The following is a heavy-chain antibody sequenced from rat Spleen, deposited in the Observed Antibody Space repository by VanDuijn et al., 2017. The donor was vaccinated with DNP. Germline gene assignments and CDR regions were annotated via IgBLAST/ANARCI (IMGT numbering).Heavy chain of an antibody. CDR1: GFTFSDYY. J-gene: IGHJ3*01. V-gene: IGHV5-7*01. CDR3: ARPMDYYSGGFAY. Sequence: EVQLVESGGGLVQPGRSLKLSCAASGFTFSDYYMAWVRQTPTKGLEWVATISSDGSSTYYRNSVKGRFTISRDNVKSTLYLQMNSLRSEDMATYYCARPMDYYSGGFAYWGQGTLVTVSS. D-gene: IGHD1-1*01. CDR2: ISSDGSST.